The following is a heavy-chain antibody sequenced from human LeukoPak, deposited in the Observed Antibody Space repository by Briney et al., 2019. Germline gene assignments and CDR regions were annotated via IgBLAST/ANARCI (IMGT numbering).Heavy chain of an antibody. V-gene: IGHV3-11*05. Sequence: GGSLRLSCAASGFRFDYYMSWIRQTPGKGREWVSYISSSSSYTNYADSVKGRFTISRDNSKNILYLQMNSLRAEDTAVYYCAKDRGSTWVQVAYWGQGTLVTVSS. D-gene: IGHD6-13*01. CDR3: AKDRGSTWVQVAY. CDR1: GFRFDYY. CDR2: ISSSSSYT. J-gene: IGHJ4*02.